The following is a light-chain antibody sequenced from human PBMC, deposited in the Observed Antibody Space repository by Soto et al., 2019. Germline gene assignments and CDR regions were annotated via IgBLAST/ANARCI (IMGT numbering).Light chain of an antibody. J-gene: IGKJ1*01. CDR1: QSLRSD. CDR3: QQYAGSPRT. V-gene: IGKV3D-15*02. CDR2: DAS. Sequence: EIVMTQSPATLSVSPGERATLSCRASQSLRSDLAWYQQKPGQAPRLLIYDASNRASGVPARFSGSGSGTDFTLTISRLEPEDFAVYYCQQYAGSPRTFGQGTKVDIK.